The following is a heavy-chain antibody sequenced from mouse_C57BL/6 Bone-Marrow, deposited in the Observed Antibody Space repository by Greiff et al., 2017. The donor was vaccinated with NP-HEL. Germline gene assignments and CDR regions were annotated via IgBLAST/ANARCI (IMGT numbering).Heavy chain of an antibody. D-gene: IGHD3-3*01. CDR3: ARRRASYYFDY. CDR1: GFTFSSYG. V-gene: IGHV5-6*02. Sequence: EVMLVESGGDLVKPGGSLKLSCAASGFTFSSYGMSWVRQTPDKRLEWVATISSGGSYTYYPDSVKGRFTISRDNAKNTLYLQMSSLKSEDTAMYYCARRRASYYFDYWGQGTTLTVSS. J-gene: IGHJ2*01. CDR2: ISSGGSYT.